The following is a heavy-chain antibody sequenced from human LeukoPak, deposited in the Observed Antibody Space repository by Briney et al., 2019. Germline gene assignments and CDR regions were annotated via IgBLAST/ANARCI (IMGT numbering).Heavy chain of an antibody. V-gene: IGHV4-4*02. D-gene: IGHD1-26*01. CDR1: GGSISSSNW. CDR2: TYHSGST. Sequence: SETLSLTCAVSGGSISSSNWWSWVRQPPGKGPEWIGETYHSGSTNYNPSLKSRVTISVDTSKNQFSLKLSSVTAADTAVYYCARARGKWEPHYYFDYWGQGTLVTVSS. CDR3: ARARGKWEPHYYFDY. J-gene: IGHJ4*02.